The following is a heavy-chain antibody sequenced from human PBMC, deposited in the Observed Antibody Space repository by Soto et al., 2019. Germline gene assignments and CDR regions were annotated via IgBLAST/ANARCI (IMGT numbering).Heavy chain of an antibody. CDR3: VRGNNYFDP. J-gene: IGHJ5*02. Sequence: GASVKVSCKASGYIFTSYVIHWVRQAPGQRLEWMGWINAGNGNTKYSQKFQGRVTITSDTSASTAYMELSSLTSEDTAVYYCVRGNNYFDPWGQGILVTVSS. V-gene: IGHV1-3*01. CDR1: GYIFTSYV. CDR2: INAGNGNT.